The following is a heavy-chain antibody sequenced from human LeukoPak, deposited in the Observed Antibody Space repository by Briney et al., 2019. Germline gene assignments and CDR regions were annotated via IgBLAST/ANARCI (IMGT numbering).Heavy chain of an antibody. CDR3: ARVPYYYDSSGYYATLDYYFDY. CDR2: IIPIFGTA. Sequence: SVKVSCKASGGTFSSYAISWVRQAPGQGLEWMGGIIPIFGTANYAQKFQGRVTITADESTSTAYMELSSLRSEDTAVYYCARVPYYYDSSGYYATLDYYFDYWGQGTLVTVSS. CDR1: GGTFSSYA. V-gene: IGHV1-69*01. J-gene: IGHJ4*02. D-gene: IGHD3-22*01.